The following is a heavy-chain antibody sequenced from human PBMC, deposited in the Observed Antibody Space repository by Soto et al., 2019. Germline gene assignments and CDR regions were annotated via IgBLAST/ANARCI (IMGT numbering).Heavy chain of an antibody. CDR3: ASVPYGDYVDY. V-gene: IGHV3-23*01. CDR1: GFTFSSYA. D-gene: IGHD4-17*01. Sequence: GESLKISCAASGFTFSSYAMSWVRQAPGKGLEWVSAISGSGGSTYYADSVKGRFTISRDNSKNTLYLQMNSLRAEDTAVYYCASVPYGDYVDYWGQGTLVTVSS. J-gene: IGHJ4*02. CDR2: ISGSGGST.